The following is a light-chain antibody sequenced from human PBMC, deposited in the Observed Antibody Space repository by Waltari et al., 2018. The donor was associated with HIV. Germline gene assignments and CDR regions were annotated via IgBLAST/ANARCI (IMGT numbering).Light chain of an antibody. CDR2: AAS. J-gene: IGKJ3*01. CDR3: QKYNSAPHST. Sequence: DIQMTQSPSSLSASVGDRVTITCWASQGISNYLAWYQQKPGKVPKLLIYAASTLQSGVPSRFSGSGSGTNFTLTISSLQPEDVATYYCQKYNSAPHSTFGPGTKVDIK. V-gene: IGKV1-27*01. CDR1: QGISNY.